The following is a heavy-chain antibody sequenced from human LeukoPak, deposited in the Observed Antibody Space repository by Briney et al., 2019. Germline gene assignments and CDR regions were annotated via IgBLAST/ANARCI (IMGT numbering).Heavy chain of an antibody. CDR2: ISSSGSTI. J-gene: IGHJ4*02. V-gene: IGHV3-48*03. CDR3: ARDWSYYGSGSFDY. CDR1: GFTFSSYE. D-gene: IGHD3-10*01. Sequence: GGSLRLSCAASGFTFSSYEMNWVRQAPGKGLEWVSYISSSGSTIYYADPVKGRFTISRDNAKNSLYLQMNSLRAEDTAVYYCARDWSYYGSGSFDYWGQGTLVTVPS.